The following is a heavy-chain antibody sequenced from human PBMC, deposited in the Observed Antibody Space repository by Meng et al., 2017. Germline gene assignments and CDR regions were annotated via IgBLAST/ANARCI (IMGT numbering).Heavy chain of an antibody. Sequence: QLPQLAPGLLKPPETLPLTWAVYGGSFSGYYWSWIRQPPGKGLEWIGEINHSGSTNYNPSLKSRVTISVDTSKNQFSLKLSSVTAADTAVYYCARDYHNWNPKINWFDPWGQGTLVTVSS. V-gene: IGHV4-34*01. D-gene: IGHD1-20*01. CDR1: GGSFSGYY. CDR2: INHSGST. CDR3: ARDYHNWNPKINWFDP. J-gene: IGHJ5*02.